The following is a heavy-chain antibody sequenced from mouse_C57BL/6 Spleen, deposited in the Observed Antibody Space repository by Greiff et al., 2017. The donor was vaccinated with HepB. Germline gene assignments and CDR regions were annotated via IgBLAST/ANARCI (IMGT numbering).Heavy chain of an antibody. CDR1: GFTFSDYG. Sequence: DVKLVESGGGLVKPGGSLKLSCAASGFTFSDYGMHWVRQAPEKGLEWVAYISSGSSTIYYADTVKGRFTISRDNAKNTLFLQMTSLRSEDTAMYYCAKSGFYYYGSSLYYAMDYWGQGTSVTVSS. J-gene: IGHJ4*01. CDR2: ISSGSSTI. CDR3: AKSGFYYYGSSLYYAMDY. D-gene: IGHD1-1*01. V-gene: IGHV5-17*01.